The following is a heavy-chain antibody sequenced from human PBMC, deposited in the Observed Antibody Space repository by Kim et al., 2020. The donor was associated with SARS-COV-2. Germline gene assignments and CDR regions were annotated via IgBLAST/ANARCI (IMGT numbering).Heavy chain of an antibody. V-gene: IGHV3-30*02. Sequence: SVKGRFNISKDNAKNTLYLQMNSLRAEDTAMYYCAKGGNTVDDYYHGMDVWGQGTTVTVSS. CDR3: AKGGNTVDDYYHGMDV. J-gene: IGHJ6*02. D-gene: IGHD5-12*01.